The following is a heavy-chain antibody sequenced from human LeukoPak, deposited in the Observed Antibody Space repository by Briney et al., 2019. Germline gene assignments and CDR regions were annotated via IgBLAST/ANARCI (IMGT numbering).Heavy chain of an antibody. D-gene: IGHD6-13*01. CDR2: INPNSGGT. CDR3: ARTAAAGRIDC. J-gene: IGHJ4*02. Sequence: ASVKVSCKASGYTFTGYYIHWVRQAPGQGLEWMGRINPNSGGTNYAQKFQGRVTMTRDTSISTAYMELSRLRSDDTAVYYCARTAAAGRIDCWGQGTLVTVSS. V-gene: IGHV1-2*06. CDR1: GYTFTGYY.